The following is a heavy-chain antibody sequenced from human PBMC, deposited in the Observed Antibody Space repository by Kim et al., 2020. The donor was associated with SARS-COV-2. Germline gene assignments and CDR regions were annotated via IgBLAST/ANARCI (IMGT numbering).Heavy chain of an antibody. CDR1: GFTFSSYW. D-gene: IGHD3-16*01. J-gene: IGHJ4*02. Sequence: GGSLRLSCVASGFTFSSYWMHWVRQAPGKGLVWVSRVNSDGSSTSYADSVKGRFTISRDNARTTLYLQMNSLRAEVTAVYYCASLSTGYVWDNFDYWGQGTLVTVSS. CDR2: VNSDGSST. CDR3: ASLSTGYVWDNFDY. V-gene: IGHV3-74*01.